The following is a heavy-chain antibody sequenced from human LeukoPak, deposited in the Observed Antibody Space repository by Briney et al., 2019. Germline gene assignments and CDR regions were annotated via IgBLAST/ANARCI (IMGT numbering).Heavy chain of an antibody. V-gene: IGHV3-74*01. J-gene: IGHJ5*02. Sequence: GGSLRLSCAASGFTLSYYWMHWVRQAPGKGLVWVSCINGDGSSTDYADSVKGRFTISRDNAKNTLYLEMNSLRAEDTAVYYCTRDPRNKGFDPWGQGTLVTVSS. CDR3: TRDPRNKGFDP. CDR2: INGDGSST. CDR1: GFTLSYYW. D-gene: IGHD1/OR15-1a*01.